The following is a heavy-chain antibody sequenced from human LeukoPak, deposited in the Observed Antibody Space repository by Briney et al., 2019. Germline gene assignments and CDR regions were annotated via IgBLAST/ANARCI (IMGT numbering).Heavy chain of an antibody. J-gene: IGHJ6*03. V-gene: IGHV1-46*01. CDR3: ASGAGVAATWDYYYYMDV. CDR2: IDPSGGST. D-gene: IGHD2-15*01. Sequence: ASVKVSCKASGYTFTSYYMHWVRQAPGQGLEWMGIIDPSGGSTSYAQKFQGRVTMTRDTSTSTVYMELSSLRSEDTAVYYCASGAGVAATWDYYYYMDVWGKGTTVTVSS. CDR1: GYTFTSYY.